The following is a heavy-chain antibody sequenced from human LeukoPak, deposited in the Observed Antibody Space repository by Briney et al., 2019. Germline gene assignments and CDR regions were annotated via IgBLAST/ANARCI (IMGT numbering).Heavy chain of an antibody. CDR2: IIPIFGTA. D-gene: IGHD2-15*01. CDR1: GGTFSSYA. CDR3: ASDIVASTGAFDI. J-gene: IGHJ3*02. V-gene: IGHV1-69*06. Sequence: GASVKVSCKASGGTFSSYAIGWVRQAPGQGLEWMGGIIPIFGTANYAQKFQGRVTITADKSTSTAYMELSSLRSEDTAVYYCASDIVASTGAFDIWGQGTMVTVSS.